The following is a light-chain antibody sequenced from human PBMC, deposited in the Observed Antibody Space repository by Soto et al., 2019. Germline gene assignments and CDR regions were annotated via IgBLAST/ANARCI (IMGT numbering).Light chain of an antibody. V-gene: IGLV2-11*01. CDR3: CSYAGSPRYV. CDR2: DVS. CDR1: SSDVGTYNY. Sequence: QSALTQPRSVSGSPGQSVTISCTGTSSDVGTYNYVSWYQQHPGKAPKVMIYDVSERPSGVPDRFSGSKSGNTASLTISGLQADDEDDYYCCSYAGSPRYVFGTGTKVTVL. J-gene: IGLJ1*01.